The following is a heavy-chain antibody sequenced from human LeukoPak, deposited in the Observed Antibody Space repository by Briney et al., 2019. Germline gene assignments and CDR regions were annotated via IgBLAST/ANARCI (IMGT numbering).Heavy chain of an antibody. J-gene: IGHJ5*02. Sequence: SETLSLACTVSGGSISSYYWSWIRQPPVKGLEWIGYIYYSGSTNYNPSLKSRLTTSVDTSKNQFSLKLSSVTAADTAVYYCASLGYCSSISCYWFDPWGQGTLVTVSS. V-gene: IGHV4-59*08. CDR3: ASLGYCSSISCYWFDP. CDR1: GGSISSYY. D-gene: IGHD2-2*01. CDR2: IYYSGST.